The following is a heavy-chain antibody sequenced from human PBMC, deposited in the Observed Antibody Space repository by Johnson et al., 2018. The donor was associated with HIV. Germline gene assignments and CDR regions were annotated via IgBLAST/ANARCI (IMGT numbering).Heavy chain of an antibody. J-gene: IGHJ3*02. Sequence: VQLVESGGGLVQPGGSLRVSCAASGFTFSNAWMSWVRQAPGTGLEWVGRLKSKSDGGTIDYAAPVKGRFTISRDGSKNTLYLHMNSLKTEDTGVYYCTTGLYWNDAFNICGQGTMVSVSS. V-gene: IGHV3-15*01. D-gene: IGHD1-1*01. CDR1: GFTFSNAW. CDR3: TTGLYWNDAFNI. CDR2: LKSKSDGGTI.